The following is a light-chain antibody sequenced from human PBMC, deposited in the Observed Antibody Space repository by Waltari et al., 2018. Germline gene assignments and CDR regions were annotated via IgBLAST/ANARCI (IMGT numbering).Light chain of an antibody. Sequence: AIQLTQSPFFLSASVGDRVIISCRASQGISNYLGWYQQKPGEAPKLLIYAASSLQSGVPPRFSGSGSGTDFTLTIRSLQPEDFATYYCLQDYNSPLTFGGGTKVEI. CDR2: AAS. V-gene: IGKV1-6*02. J-gene: IGKJ4*01. CDR3: LQDYNSPLT. CDR1: QGISNY.